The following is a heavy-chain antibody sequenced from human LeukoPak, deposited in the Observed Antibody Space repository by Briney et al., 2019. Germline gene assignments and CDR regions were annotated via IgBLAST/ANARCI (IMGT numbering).Heavy chain of an antibody. CDR3: ARALGYSFGFNYYYYGMEV. J-gene: IGHJ6*02. D-gene: IGHD5-18*01. Sequence: PGGSLRLSRAASGFTFSSYGMHWVRQAPGKGLEWVAVIWYDGSNKYYADSVKGRFTISRDNSKNTLYLQMNSLRAEDTAVYYCARALGYSFGFNYYYYGMEVWGQGTTVTVSS. CDR2: IWYDGSNK. CDR1: GFTFSSYG. V-gene: IGHV3-33*01.